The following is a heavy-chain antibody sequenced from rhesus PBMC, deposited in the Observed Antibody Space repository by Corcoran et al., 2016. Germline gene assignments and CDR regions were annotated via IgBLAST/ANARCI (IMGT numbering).Heavy chain of an antibody. Sequence: QVQLQESGPGLVKPSETLSLICAVSGAPISDYWWTWLRPPPRKGMWGIGRTNGNSGNTNSNASLNIRVTFSKDASRNQFSLRRTSGTAADTAVYYCSRDRIDSGIWGQGVLVTVSS. CDR3: SRDRIDSGI. D-gene: IGHD3-28*01. V-gene: IGHV4-80*01. CDR1: GAPISDYW. J-gene: IGHJ4*01. CDR2: TNGNSGNT.